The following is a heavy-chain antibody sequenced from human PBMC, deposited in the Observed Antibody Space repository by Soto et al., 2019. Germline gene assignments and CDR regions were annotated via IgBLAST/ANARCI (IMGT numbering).Heavy chain of an antibody. Sequence: QVQLVQSGAEVKKPGASVNVSCKASGYSFHTYAISWVRQAPGQGLEWEGWISGYNGNTNYAQKFQGRVTLTTDTSTKTAFMELRSLTGDDTAVYYCARDYGMDVWGQGTTVTVSS. J-gene: IGHJ6*02. CDR2: ISGYNGNT. V-gene: IGHV1-18*01. CDR1: GYSFHTYA. CDR3: ARDYGMDV.